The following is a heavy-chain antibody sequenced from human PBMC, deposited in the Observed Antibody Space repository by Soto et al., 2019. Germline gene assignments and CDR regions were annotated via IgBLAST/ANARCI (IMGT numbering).Heavy chain of an antibody. J-gene: IGHJ4*02. CDR3: ARAPKVSGSSQTRPDF. V-gene: IGHV4-34*01. Sequence: SETLSLTCSIHSGSFSGYYWSWIRQPPGKGLEWIGEISQSGNTNYSPSLKSRVSISIDTSKKQFSLNLASVSAADTAVYYCARAPKVSGSSQTRPDFWGQGTLVTVSS. CDR2: ISQSGNT. CDR1: SGSFSGYY. D-gene: IGHD6-6*01.